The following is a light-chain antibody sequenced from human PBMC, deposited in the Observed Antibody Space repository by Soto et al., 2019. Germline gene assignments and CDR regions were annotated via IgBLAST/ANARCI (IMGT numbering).Light chain of an antibody. CDR2: GAS. Sequence: EIVLTQSPGTLSLSPGERATLSCRASQSVSSSYLAWYQQRPGQAPRLLIYGASTRATGIPARFSGSGSGTEFTLTISSLQSEDFAVYYCQQYGGSPRTVGQGTKVDIK. CDR1: QSVSSSY. J-gene: IGKJ1*01. V-gene: IGKV3-20*01. CDR3: QQYGGSPRT.